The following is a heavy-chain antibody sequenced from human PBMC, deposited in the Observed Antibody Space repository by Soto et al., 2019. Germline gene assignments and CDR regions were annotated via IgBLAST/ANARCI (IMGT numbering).Heavy chain of an antibody. CDR1: GFSLSTSGEG. Sequence: SGPTLVNPTQTLTLTCTFSGFSLSTSGEGVGWIRQPPGKALDWLALIYWNDDKFYSPPLKSRLTITKDTSRNQVVLTMTNMDPVDTATYFCVHLPYTLYYFDYWGQGALVTVSS. CDR3: VHLPYTLYYFDY. CDR2: IYWNDDK. D-gene: IGHD2-2*02. J-gene: IGHJ4*02. V-gene: IGHV2-5*01.